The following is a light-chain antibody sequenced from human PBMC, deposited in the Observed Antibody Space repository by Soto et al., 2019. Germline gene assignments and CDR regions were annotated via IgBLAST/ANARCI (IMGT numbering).Light chain of an antibody. CDR2: SDN. CDR3: AAWDVSLVV. J-gene: IGLJ2*01. CDR1: SSNIGTNT. Sequence: QSALTQPPSASGTPGQWVTIFCSGSSSNIGTNTVIWYQQLPGAAPKLLIYSDNQRPSGVPDRFSGSKSGTSASLAISGLQSEDEADYYCAAWDVSLVVFGGGTKVTVL. V-gene: IGLV1-44*01.